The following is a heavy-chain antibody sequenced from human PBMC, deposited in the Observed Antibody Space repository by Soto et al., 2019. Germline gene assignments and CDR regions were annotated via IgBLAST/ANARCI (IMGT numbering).Heavy chain of an antibody. J-gene: IGHJ4*02. CDR3: AHSLGYDSSGYYYNAPFDY. V-gene: IGHV2-5*02. CDR1: GFSLSTSGVG. Sequence: QITLKESGPTLVKPTQTLTLTCTFSGFSLSTSGVGVGWIRQPTGNALEWLALIYWDDDKRYSPSPKNRLTITKETIKNQVVPTTTTMAPVDTAKYYCAHSLGYDSSGYYYNAPFDYWGQGTLVTVSS. CDR2: IYWDDDK. D-gene: IGHD3-22*01.